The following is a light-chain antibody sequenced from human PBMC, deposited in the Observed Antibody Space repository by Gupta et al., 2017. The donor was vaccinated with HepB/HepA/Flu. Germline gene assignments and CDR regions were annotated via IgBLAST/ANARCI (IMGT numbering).Light chain of an antibody. CDR3: QQDGSSPQT. J-gene: IGKJ1*01. V-gene: IGKV3-20*01. CDR1: QSVSSNF. CDR2: GAS. Sequence: IVLTQSPGTLSLSPGESATLSCRASQSVSSNFLAWYQQKPGQAPRLLIYGASSRATGIPDRFSGSGSETDFALTISRLDPEDFAVYYCQQDGSSPQTFGQGTKVEIE.